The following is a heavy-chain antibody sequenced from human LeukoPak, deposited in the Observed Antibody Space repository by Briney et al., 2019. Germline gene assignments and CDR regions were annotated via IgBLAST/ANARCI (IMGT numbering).Heavy chain of an antibody. CDR2: INSKSGGT. D-gene: IGHD6-19*01. V-gene: IGHV1-2*02. CDR3: ARRVFSGWGYYFDY. Sequence: GASVKVSCKASGYTFTGYYMHWVRQAPGQGLEWVGWINSKSGGTNYAQKFQGRVTMTSDTSITTVYMELSRLRSGDTAVYYCARRVFSGWGYYFDYWGQGTLVTVSS. J-gene: IGHJ4*02. CDR1: GYTFTGYY.